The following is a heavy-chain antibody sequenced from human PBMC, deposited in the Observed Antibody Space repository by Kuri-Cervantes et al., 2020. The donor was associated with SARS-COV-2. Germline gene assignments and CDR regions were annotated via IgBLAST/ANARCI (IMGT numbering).Heavy chain of an antibody. CDR2: ISYDGSNK. Sequence: SLNTSCAASGFTFSSYAMNWDRQAAGKRLGGVVVISYDGSNKYYADSVTGRFTISRDNSNNTLYLQMNSLRAEDTAVYYCAKRWVTWELQEFFDFWGQGAQVTVSS. CDR3: AKRWVTWELQEFFDF. D-gene: IGHD1-26*01. J-gene: IGHJ4*02. CDR1: GFTFSSYA. V-gene: IGHV3-30-3*01.